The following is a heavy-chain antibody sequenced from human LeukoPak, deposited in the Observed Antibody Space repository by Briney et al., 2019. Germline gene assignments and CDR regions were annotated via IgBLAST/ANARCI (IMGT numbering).Heavy chain of an antibody. D-gene: IGHD5-12*01. CDR2: ISSSSGYI. CDR1: GFTFSSYS. V-gene: IGHV3-21*01. J-gene: IGHJ5*02. Sequence: GGSLRLSCAASGFTFSSYSMNWVRQAPGKGLEWVSSISSSSGYIYYADSVKGRFTISRDSAKNSLYLQMNSLRAEDTAVYYCARDRGRGYSGYDDSFDPWGQGTLVTVSS. CDR3: ARDRGRGYSGYDDSFDP.